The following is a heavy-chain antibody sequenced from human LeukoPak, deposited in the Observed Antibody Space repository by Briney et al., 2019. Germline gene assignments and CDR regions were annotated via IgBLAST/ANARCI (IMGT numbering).Heavy chain of an antibody. J-gene: IGHJ4*02. CDR3: ARCVGYDSREVDY. D-gene: IGHD3-22*01. CDR2: IYYSGST. Sequence: SQTLSLTCTVSGGSISSGGYYWSWIRQHPGKGLEWIGYIYYSGSTYYNPSLKSRVTISVDTSKNQFSLKLSSVTAADTAVYYCARCVGYDSREVDYWGQGTLVTVSS. CDR1: GGSISSGGYY. V-gene: IGHV4-31*03.